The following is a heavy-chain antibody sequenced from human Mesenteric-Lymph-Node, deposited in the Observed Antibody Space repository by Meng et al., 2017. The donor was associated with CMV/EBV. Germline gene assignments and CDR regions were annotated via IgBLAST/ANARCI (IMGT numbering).Heavy chain of an antibody. CDR1: GYTFTGYY. CDR2: INPNSGGT. V-gene: IGHV1-2*02. CDR3: ARDLGNIVVVPAAPYNWFDP. J-gene: IGHJ5*02. Sequence: ASVKVSCKASGYTFTGYYMHWVRQAPGQGLEWMGWINPNSGGTNYAQKFQGRVTMTRDTSISTAYMELSRLRSDDTAVYYCARDLGNIVVVPAAPYNWFDPWGQGTLVTVSS. D-gene: IGHD2-2*01.